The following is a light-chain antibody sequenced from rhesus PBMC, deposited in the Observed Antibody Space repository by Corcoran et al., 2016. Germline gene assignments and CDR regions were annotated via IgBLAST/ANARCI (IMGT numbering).Light chain of an antibody. CDR2: EAS. V-gene: IGKV1-21*01. Sequence: DIQMTQSPSSLSASVGDRVTITCLASQGITNDLAWYQPKPGETPKLLIYEASRLQRGIPSLFSGSGSGTDFTLTISSLQSEDCATYYCQHYYRTPSFGQGTKVEIK. CDR3: QHYYRTPS. J-gene: IGKJ2*01. CDR1: QGITND.